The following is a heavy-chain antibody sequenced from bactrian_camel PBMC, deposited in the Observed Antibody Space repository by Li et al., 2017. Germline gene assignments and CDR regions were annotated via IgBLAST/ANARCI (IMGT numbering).Heavy chain of an antibody. Sequence: QVQLVESGGDSVQAGGSLRLSCSVSGRSRSSYCLGWFRQDPVGNAREGVARISSDGSTKYGDFVDGRFMISVDKAKNFVYLQMNNLKPEDTGMYYCAAVEWHCSGAGYCRAISVQDYKHRGQGTQVTVS. D-gene: IGHD2*01. CDR3: AAVEWHCSGAGYCRAISVQDYKH. V-gene: IGHV3S53*01. CDR2: ISSDGST. CDR1: GRSRSSYC. J-gene: IGHJ4*01.